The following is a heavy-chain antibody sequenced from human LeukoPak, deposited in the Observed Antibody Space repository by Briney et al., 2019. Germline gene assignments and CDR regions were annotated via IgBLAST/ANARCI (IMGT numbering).Heavy chain of an antibody. CDR3: ARDYYDSSGYYLLPARGAFDI. CDR1: GFTFSSYA. CDR2: ISSNGGST. J-gene: IGHJ3*02. Sequence: TGGSLRLSCAASGFTFSSYAMHWVRQAPGKGLEYVSAISSNGGSTYYANSVKGRFTISRDNSKNTLYLQMGSLRAEDMAVYYCARDYYDSSGYYLLPARGAFDIWGQGTMVTVSS. V-gene: IGHV3-64*01. D-gene: IGHD3-22*01.